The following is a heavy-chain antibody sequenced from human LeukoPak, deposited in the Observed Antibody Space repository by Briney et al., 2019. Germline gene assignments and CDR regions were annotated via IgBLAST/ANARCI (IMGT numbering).Heavy chain of an antibody. D-gene: IGHD2-15*01. CDR3: AKGPPRGYCSGGSCYFDY. CDR2: ISGSGGST. CDR1: GFTFSSYA. J-gene: IGHJ4*02. V-gene: IGHV3-23*01. Sequence: GGSLRPSCAASGFTFSSYAMGWVRQAPGKGLEWVSAISGSGGSTYYADSVKGRFTISRDNSKNTLYLQMNSLGAEDTAVYYCAKGPPRGYCSGGSCYFDYWGQGTLVTVSS.